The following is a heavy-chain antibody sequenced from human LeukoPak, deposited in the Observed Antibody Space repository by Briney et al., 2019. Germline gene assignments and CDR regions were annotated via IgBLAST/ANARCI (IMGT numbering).Heavy chain of an antibody. CDR2: IYTSGST. D-gene: IGHD2-15*01. Sequence: SETLSLTCTVSGGSISSYYWSWIRQPAGKGLEWIGRIYTSGSTNYNPSLKSRVTISVDTPKNQFSLKLSSVTAADTAVYYCARDTATDTTYDYWGQGALVTVSS. CDR1: GGSISSYY. J-gene: IGHJ4*02. CDR3: ARDTATDTTYDY. V-gene: IGHV4-4*07.